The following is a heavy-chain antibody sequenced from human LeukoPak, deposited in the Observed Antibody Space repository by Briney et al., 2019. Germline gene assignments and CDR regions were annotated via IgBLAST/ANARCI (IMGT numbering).Heavy chain of an antibody. V-gene: IGHV4-34*01. CDR2: ISHSGST. D-gene: IGHD2-2*02. Sequence: SETLSLTCAVYGGSFSGYYWSWIRQPPGKGLEWIGEISHSGSTNYNPSLKSRVTISVDTSKNQFSLKLSSVTAADTAVYYCARRRGGYCSSTSCYTRSGEDYWGQGTLVTVSS. CDR3: ARRRGGYCSSTSCYTRSGEDY. CDR1: GGSFSGYY. J-gene: IGHJ4*02.